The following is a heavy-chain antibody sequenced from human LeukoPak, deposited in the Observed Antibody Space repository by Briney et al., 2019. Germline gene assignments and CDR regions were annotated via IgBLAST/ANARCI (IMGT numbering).Heavy chain of an antibody. D-gene: IGHD3-16*01. CDR3: AREVITFGNWFDP. Sequence: SETLSLTCTVSGGSISSYYWSWIRQPPGQGLEWIGYIYYSGSTNYNPSLKSRVTISVDTSKNQFSLKLSSVTAADTAAYYCAREVITFGNWFDPWGQGTLVTVSS. V-gene: IGHV4-59*01. CDR2: IYYSGST. CDR1: GGSISSYY. J-gene: IGHJ5*02.